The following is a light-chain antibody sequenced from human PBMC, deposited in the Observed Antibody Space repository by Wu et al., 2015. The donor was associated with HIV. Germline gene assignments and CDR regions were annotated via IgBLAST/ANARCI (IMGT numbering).Light chain of an antibody. V-gene: IGKV3-15*01. CDR1: QSVSNK. Sequence: EIVLTQSPATLSVSPGERATLSCRASQSVSNKLVWYQQRPGQAPRLLIYGASTRATGIPDRFSGSGSGIEFTLTITSVQSEDFAVYYCQHYSDWQTFGQGTKVENK. CDR2: GAS. J-gene: IGKJ1*01. CDR3: QHYSDWQT.